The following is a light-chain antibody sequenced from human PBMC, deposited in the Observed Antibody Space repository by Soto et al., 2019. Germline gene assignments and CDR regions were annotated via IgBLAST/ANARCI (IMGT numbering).Light chain of an antibody. CDR3: QQYGASPRT. Sequence: EIMLTQSPDTLSLSPGERATLSCRASQSVSSNFFAWYQQKPGQAPRLLIHGVSSRATGTPDRFSGSGSETDFTLTISRLEPEDFAIYYCQQYGASPRTFGQGTKLEIK. J-gene: IGKJ2*01. CDR2: GVS. V-gene: IGKV3-20*01. CDR1: QSVSSNF.